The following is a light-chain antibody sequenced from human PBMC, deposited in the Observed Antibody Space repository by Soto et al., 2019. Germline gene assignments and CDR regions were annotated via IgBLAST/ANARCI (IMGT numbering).Light chain of an antibody. J-gene: IGLJ2*01. Sequence: QSALTQPASVSGSHGQSITISCTGTSSDIGGYNYVSWYQQHPGKAPKLMIYDVSNRPSGVSNRFSGSKSGNTASLTISGLQAEDEADYYCSSYRSGTILVFGGGTQLTVL. CDR3: SSYRSGTILV. V-gene: IGLV2-14*01. CDR2: DVS. CDR1: SSDIGGYNY.